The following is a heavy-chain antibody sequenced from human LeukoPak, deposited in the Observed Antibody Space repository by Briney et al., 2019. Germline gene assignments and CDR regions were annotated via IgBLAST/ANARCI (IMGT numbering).Heavy chain of an antibody. J-gene: IGHJ4*02. CDR3: ARVKRGYSYGYTDPLFDY. D-gene: IGHD5-18*01. Sequence: PSETLSLTCTVSGGSISSYYWSWIRQPAGKGLEWIGRIYTSGSTNYNPSLKSRVTISVDTSKNQFSLKLSSVTAADTAVYYCARVKRGYSYGYTDPLFDYWGQGTLVTVSS. V-gene: IGHV4-4*07. CDR2: IYTSGST. CDR1: GGSISSYY.